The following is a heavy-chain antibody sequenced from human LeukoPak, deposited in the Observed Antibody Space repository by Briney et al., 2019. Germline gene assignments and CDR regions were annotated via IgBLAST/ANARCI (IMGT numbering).Heavy chain of an antibody. J-gene: IGHJ4*02. CDR3: ARDPGAFPYFFDC. D-gene: IGHD4/OR15-4a*01. V-gene: IGHV3-23*01. CDR1: GFTFTNYA. Sequence: GGSLRLSCAASGFTFTNYAMSWVRQAPGKGLEWVSTISGSGASTYYADSVKGRFTISRDNSKNTLYLQMNSLRAEDTAVYFCARDPGAFPYFFDCWGQGTLVTVSS. CDR2: ISGSGAST.